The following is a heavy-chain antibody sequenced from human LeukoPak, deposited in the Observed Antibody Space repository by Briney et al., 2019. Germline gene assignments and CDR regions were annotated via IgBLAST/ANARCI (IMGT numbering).Heavy chain of an antibody. CDR1: GFTFSAFP. V-gene: IGHV3-21*01. CDR2: VNGDSSYI. D-gene: IGHD2-2*01. J-gene: IGHJ4*02. Sequence: GGSLRLSCAASGFTFSAFPLAWARQAPGKGLEWVSSVNGDSSYIYYADSVKGRFTIARDNARNSLHLQMNSLRAEDTAVYYCARLRCDVTSCFGKYYFDHWGQGTLVTVSS. CDR3: ARLRCDVTSCFGKYYFDH.